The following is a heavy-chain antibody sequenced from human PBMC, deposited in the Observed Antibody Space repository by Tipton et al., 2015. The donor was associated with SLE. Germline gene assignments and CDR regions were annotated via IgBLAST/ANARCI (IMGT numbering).Heavy chain of an antibody. V-gene: IGHV4-34*01. CDR3: ASSGSGWYLDY. Sequence: TLSLTCAVDGGSFSGYYCSWVRQTPGTGLEWIGEINHFGAGDYNPSLESRVTISVDTPNKLFSLKLSSVTAADTAVYYCASSGSGWYLDYWGQGTLVTVSS. CDR1: GGSFSGYY. CDR2: INHFGAG. D-gene: IGHD6-19*01. J-gene: IGHJ4*02.